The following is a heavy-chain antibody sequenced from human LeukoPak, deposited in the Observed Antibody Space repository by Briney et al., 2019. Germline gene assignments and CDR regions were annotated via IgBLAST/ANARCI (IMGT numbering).Heavy chain of an antibody. CDR3: ARHGRVEYSSGWAFDY. J-gene: IGHJ4*02. V-gene: IGHV5-10-1*01. D-gene: IGHD6-19*01. Sequence: GESLKISCKGSGYSFTSSWISWVRQMPGKGLEWMGRIDPSDSYTNYSPSFQGHVTISADKSISTAYLQWSSLKASDTAMYYCARHGRVEYSSGWAFDYWGQGTLVTVSS. CDR1: GYSFTSSW. CDR2: IDPSDSYT.